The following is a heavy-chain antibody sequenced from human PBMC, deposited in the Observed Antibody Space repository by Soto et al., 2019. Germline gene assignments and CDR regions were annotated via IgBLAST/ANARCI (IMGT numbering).Heavy chain of an antibody. CDR2: LYHTVST. CDR3: ARVRGTAGKRYFDY. D-gene: IGHD6-13*01. V-gene: IGHV4-61*01. J-gene: IGHJ4*02. Sequence: SETLSLTCTVSGASLTSGTYYWGWLRQAPGKGLEWIVYLYHTVSTDYNPSLKTRVMISEDTSKNQFSLKLDSVIPADTAVYYCARVRGTAGKRYFDYWGPGNLVTVS. CDR1: GASLTSGTYY.